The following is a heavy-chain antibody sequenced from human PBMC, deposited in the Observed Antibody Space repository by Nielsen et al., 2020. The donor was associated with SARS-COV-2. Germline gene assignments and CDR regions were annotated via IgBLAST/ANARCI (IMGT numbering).Heavy chain of an antibody. CDR2: VSGSSYFT. D-gene: IGHD4-23*01. CDR3: ARGGGVTHYFDF. Sequence: GESLKISCEASGFTFSSYSLNWVRQAPGKGLEWVSFVSGSSYFTHYADSVRGRFTVSRDNARNTLYLQMHSLKPEDTAVYFCARGGGVTHYFDFWGQGALVTVSS. J-gene: IGHJ4*02. V-gene: IGHV3-21*01. CDR1: GFTFSSYS.